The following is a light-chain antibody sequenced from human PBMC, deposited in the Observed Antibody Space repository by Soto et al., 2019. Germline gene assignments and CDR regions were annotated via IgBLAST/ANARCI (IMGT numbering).Light chain of an antibody. J-gene: IGLJ2*01. CDR2: RNS. CDR1: NSNIGAGYD. V-gene: IGLV1-40*01. Sequence: QPVLTQPPSVSGAPGQRVTISCTGSNSNIGAGYDVNWYQQLPGTAPKLLMYRNSNRPSGVPDRFSGSKSGTSASLSITGLQAEDEADYYCQSYDSSLSGSQVVFGGGTKLTVL. CDR3: QSYDSSLSGSQVV.